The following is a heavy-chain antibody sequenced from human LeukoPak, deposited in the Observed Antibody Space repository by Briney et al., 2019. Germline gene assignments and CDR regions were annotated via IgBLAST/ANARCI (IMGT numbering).Heavy chain of an antibody. CDR2: IYYSGST. CDR3: ARDLVVPSGAYCGGDCSPLAYYGMDV. CDR1: GGSISSGDYY. J-gene: IGHJ6*02. D-gene: IGHD2-21*02. V-gene: IGHV4-30-4*01. Sequence: PSETLSLTCTVSGGSISSGDYYWSWIRQPPGKGLEWIGYIYYSGSTYYNPSLKSRVTISVDTSKNQFSLKLSSVTAADTAVYYCARDLVVPSGAYCGGDCSPLAYYGMDVWGQGTTVTVSS.